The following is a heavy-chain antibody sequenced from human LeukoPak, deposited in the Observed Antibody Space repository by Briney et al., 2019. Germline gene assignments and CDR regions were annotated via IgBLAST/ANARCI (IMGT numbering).Heavy chain of an antibody. CDR3: ARGLGIYDILTGEAAYYFDY. V-gene: IGHV4-34*01. J-gene: IGHJ4*02. CDR1: GGSFSGYY. D-gene: IGHD3-9*01. Sequence: PSETLSLTCAVYGGSFSGYYWSWIRQPPGKGLEWIGEINHSGSTNYNPSLKSRVTISVDTSKNQFSLKLSSVTAADTAVYYCARGLGIYDILTGEAAYYFDYWGQGTLVTVSS. CDR2: INHSGST.